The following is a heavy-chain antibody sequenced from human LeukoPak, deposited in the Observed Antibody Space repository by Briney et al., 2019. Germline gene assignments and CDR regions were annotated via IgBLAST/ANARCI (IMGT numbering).Heavy chain of an antibody. D-gene: IGHD3-22*01. CDR1: GYTFSSCA. CDR3: AIHPSDSSGYFSY. J-gene: IGHJ4*02. Sequence: GASVKVSCKASGYTFSSCAINWVRQAPGQGLEYMGWIDTKTGNPTYAQGFTGRFVFSLGTSVSTAYLQISSLKAEDTAVYYCAIHPSDSSGYFSYWGQGALVTVSS. CDR2: IDTKTGNP. V-gene: IGHV7-4-1*02.